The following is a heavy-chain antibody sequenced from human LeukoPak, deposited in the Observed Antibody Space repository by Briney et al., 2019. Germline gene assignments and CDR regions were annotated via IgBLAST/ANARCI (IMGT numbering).Heavy chain of an antibody. CDR1: GYTFTSYY. D-gene: IGHD4-23*01. CDR2: INPCGGST. Sequence: ASVKVSCKASGYTFTSYYMHWVRQAPGQGLEWMGIINPCGGSTSYAQKFQGRVTMTRDTSTSTVYMELSSLRSEDTAVYYCARVGGTTVVDYWGQGTLVTVSS. V-gene: IGHV1-46*01. J-gene: IGHJ4*02. CDR3: ARVGGTTVVDY.